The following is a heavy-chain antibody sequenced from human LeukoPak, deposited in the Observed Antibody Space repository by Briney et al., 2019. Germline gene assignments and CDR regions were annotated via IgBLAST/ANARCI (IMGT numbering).Heavy chain of an antibody. CDR1: GCSISSYD. CDR2: IYYSGST. CDR3: ARLCPMVRGVFDH. V-gene: IGHV4-59*08. Sequence: PSETLSLTCTVSGCSISSYDRSWIRQPPGKGLEWIGYIYYSGSTNYNPSLKSRVTISVDTSKNQFSLKLSSVTAADTAVYYCARLCPMVRGVFDHWGQGTLVTVSS. J-gene: IGHJ4*02. D-gene: IGHD3-10*01.